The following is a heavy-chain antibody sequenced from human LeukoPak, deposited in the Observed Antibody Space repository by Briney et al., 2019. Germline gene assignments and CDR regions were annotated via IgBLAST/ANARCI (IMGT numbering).Heavy chain of an antibody. J-gene: IGHJ4*02. D-gene: IGHD1-26*01. Sequence: GGSLRLSCVDPGLTFSSHWMSWVRQAPGKGLEWVANINQGEGEKYYVNSVKGRFTISRDKAKKSLFLQMNSLRAEDTAVYYCARGRFIAGTTAYYFDYWGQGTLVTVSS. V-gene: IGHV3-7*03. CDR2: INQGEGEK. CDR3: ARGRFIAGTTAYYFDY. CDR1: GLTFSSHW.